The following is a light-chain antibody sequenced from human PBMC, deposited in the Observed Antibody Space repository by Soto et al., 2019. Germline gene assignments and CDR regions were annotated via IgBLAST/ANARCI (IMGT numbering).Light chain of an antibody. CDR1: QDISSY. CDR2: GAY. Sequence: DLQMTQSPSSLSASVGDRVTITCRASQDISSYLAWFQQKTGKAPKSLIYGAYSLQSEVPSKFSGSGSGTDFSLTISSLQPEDFATYYCQQYYSYPQTFGQGTRLEIK. V-gene: IGKV1-16*02. CDR3: QQYYSYPQT. J-gene: IGKJ2*01.